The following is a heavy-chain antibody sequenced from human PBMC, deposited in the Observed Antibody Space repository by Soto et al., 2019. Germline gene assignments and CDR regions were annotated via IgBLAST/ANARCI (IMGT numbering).Heavy chain of an antibody. J-gene: IGHJ4*02. V-gene: IGHV5-51*01. D-gene: IGHD3-22*01. CDR1: GYSFTIW. CDR2: VNPADSDF. Sequence: GESLKISCKGSGYSFTIWIGWVRQLPGKGLEWMGIVNPADSDFRYSPSFQGQVTISADKSISTTYLQWSSLKASDTAMYYCVRPDSSGYYVNWGQGTLVTVSS. CDR3: VRPDSSGYYVN.